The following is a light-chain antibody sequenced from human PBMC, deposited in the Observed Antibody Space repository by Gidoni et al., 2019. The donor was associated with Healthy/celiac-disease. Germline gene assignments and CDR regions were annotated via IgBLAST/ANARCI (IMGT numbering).Light chain of an antibody. CDR2: ASS. V-gene: IGKV1-39*01. CDR3: QQSYSTLPYT. Sequence: DIQMTQSPSPLSASVGDRVTITCRASQSISSYLNWYQQKPGKAPTLLIYASSSLQSGVPSRFSGSGSRTDFTLTISSLQPEDFATYYCQQSYSTLPYTFGQGTKLEIK. J-gene: IGKJ2*01. CDR1: QSISSY.